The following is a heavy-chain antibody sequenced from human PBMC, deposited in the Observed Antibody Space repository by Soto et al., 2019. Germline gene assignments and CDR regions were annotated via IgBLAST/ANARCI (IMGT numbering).Heavy chain of an antibody. J-gene: IGHJ4*02. V-gene: IGHV4-4*07. CDR1: GDSISSYY. CDR2: IYTSGST. Sequence: PPATLSVTCTVSGDSISSYYWSWIRQPAGKGLEWIGRIYTSGSTHYNPSLKSRVTMSVDTSKNQFSLKLSSVTAADTAVYYCARVGDFWSFDYWGQGTLVTVSS. D-gene: IGHD3-3*01. CDR3: ARVGDFWSFDY.